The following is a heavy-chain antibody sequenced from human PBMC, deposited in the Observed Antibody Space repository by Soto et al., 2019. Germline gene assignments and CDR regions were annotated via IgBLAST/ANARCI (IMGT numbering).Heavy chain of an antibody. Sequence: LSLTCTVSGGSISSYYWSWFRQAPGKGLEWVGFIRSKAYGGTTEYAASVKGRFTISRDDSKSIAYLQMNSLKTEDTAVYYCTRDYSGYDPLCYYGMDVWGQGTTVTVSS. V-gene: IGHV3-49*03. D-gene: IGHD5-12*01. CDR2: IRSKAYGGTT. CDR1: GGSISSYY. J-gene: IGHJ6*02. CDR3: TRDYSGYDPLCYYGMDV.